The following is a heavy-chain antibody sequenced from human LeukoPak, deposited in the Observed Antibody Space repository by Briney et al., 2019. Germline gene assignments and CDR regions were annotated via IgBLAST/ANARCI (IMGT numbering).Heavy chain of an antibody. V-gene: IGHV3-48*03. Sequence: GGSLRLSCAPSAFTFSSYEMNWVRQAPGKGLEWVSYISSSGSTIYYADSVKGRFTISRDNAKNSLYLQMNSLRAEDTAVYYCAILWGYYYDSSGYYRHDAFDIWGQGTMVTVPS. CDR1: AFTFSSYE. CDR3: AILWGYYYDSSGYYRHDAFDI. J-gene: IGHJ3*02. CDR2: ISSSGSTI. D-gene: IGHD3-22*01.